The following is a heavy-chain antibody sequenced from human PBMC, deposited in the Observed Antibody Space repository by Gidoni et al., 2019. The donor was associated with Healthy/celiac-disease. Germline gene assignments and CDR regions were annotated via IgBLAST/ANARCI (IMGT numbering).Heavy chain of an antibody. CDR3: AREVVKTPFDY. Sequence: QLQLQESGPGLVKPSETLSLTCTVSGGSISSSSYYWGWIRQPPGKGLEWIGSIYYSGSTYYNPSLKSRVTISVDTSKNQFSLKLSSVTAADTAVYYCAREVVKTPFDYWGQGTLVTVSS. J-gene: IGHJ4*02. D-gene: IGHD2-2*01. CDR1: GGSISSSSYY. V-gene: IGHV4-39*02. CDR2: IYYSGST.